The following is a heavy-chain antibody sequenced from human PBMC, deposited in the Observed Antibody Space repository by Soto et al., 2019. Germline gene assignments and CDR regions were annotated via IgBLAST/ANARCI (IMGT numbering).Heavy chain of an antibody. CDR3: ARVSGSYYYGMDV. CDR1: GGSISSSNW. D-gene: IGHD1-26*01. Sequence: QVQLQESGPGLVKPSGTLSLTCAVSGGSISSSNWWSWVRQPPGKGLEWIGEIYHSGSTNYNPSLKSRXXISVDKSKNQFSLKLSSVIAADTAVYYCARVSGSYYYGMDVWGQGTTVTVSS. CDR2: IYHSGST. J-gene: IGHJ6*02. V-gene: IGHV4-4*02.